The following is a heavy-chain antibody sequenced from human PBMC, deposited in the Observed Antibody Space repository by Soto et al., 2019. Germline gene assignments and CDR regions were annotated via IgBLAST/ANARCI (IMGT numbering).Heavy chain of an antibody. CDR3: ASSSICPAPWFRLAAPGPFDF. V-gene: IGHV1-69*13. CDR2: IIPIFGTA. D-gene: IGHD3-9*01. Sequence: ASVKVSCKASGGTFSSYAMSWVRQAPGQGLEWMGGIIPIFGTANYAQKLQGRGTITADESTSRAYMEQSSLRSEDTAVYYCASSSICPAPWFRLAAPGPFDFCRQGSQVTVSS. J-gene: IGHJ4*02. CDR1: GGTFSSYA.